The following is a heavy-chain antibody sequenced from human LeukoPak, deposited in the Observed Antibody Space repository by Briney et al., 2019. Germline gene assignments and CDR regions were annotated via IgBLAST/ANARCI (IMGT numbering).Heavy chain of an antibody. CDR1: GFTFSNYD. J-gene: IGHJ6*02. CDR3: ARGSCSSRSCYKRVNGLDV. D-gene: IGHD2-2*01. CDR2: FHTAGDI. Sequence: GGSLRLSCAASGFTFSNYDMHWVRQATGKGLEWVSAFHTAGDIHYSGSVKGRFATSRENAKNSFYLQMNNLRAGGTAVYYCARGSCSSRSCYKRVNGLDVWGQGTPVTVSS. V-gene: IGHV3-13*01.